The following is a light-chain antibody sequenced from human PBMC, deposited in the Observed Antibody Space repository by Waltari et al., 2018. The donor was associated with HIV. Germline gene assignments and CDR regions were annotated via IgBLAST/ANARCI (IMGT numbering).Light chain of an antibody. Sequence: SYDLTQPPPVSVSPGQTARITCSGDALPKQYAYWYQQKPGQAPLLVIYKDSERPSGIPERFAGSSSGTTVTLTSSGVQAEDEADYYCQSADSSGTYVVFGGGTKLTVL. V-gene: IGLV3-25*03. CDR3: QSADSSGTYVV. CDR1: ALPKQY. J-gene: IGLJ2*01. CDR2: KDS.